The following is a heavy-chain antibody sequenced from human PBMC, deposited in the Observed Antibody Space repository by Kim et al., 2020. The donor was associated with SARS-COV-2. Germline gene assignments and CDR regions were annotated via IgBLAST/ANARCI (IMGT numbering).Heavy chain of an antibody. D-gene: IGHD2-21*01. Sequence: DSVRRRFTLSRDNAKNPVYLQMNSLRAEDTAVYYCAAVEGGGAPGGYFVLWGRGTPVTVSS. J-gene: IGHJ2*01. CDR3: AAVEGGGAPGGYFVL. V-gene: IGHV3-74*01.